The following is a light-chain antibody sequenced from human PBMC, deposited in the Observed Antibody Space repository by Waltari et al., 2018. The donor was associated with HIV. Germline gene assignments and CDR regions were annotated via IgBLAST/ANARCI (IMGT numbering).Light chain of an antibody. CDR1: QSVTSN. CDR2: GAS. J-gene: IGKJ1*01. Sequence: ETVMTQSPAALSVSPGERATLSCRASQSVTSNLAWYQQKPGRAPRLLIFGASTRATGIPARFSGSGSGTEFTLTISSLQSEDFAVYYCHQYDNWPPWTFGQGTKVEIK. CDR3: HQYDNWPPWT. V-gene: IGKV3-15*01.